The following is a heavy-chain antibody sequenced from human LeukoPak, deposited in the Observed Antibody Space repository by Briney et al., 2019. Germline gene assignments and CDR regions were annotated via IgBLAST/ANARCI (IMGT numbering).Heavy chain of an antibody. V-gene: IGHV1-46*01. Sequence: ASVKVSCKASGYIFTSYFIHWVRQAPGQGLEWMAIINPSGGSTSYAQKFQGRVTMARDTSTSTVYMDLTSLRSEDTAVYYCATDDVTTGTKTALGYWGQGTLVTVSS. CDR3: ATDDVTTGTKTALGY. CDR1: GYIFTSYF. J-gene: IGHJ4*02. D-gene: IGHD1-1*01. CDR2: INPSGGST.